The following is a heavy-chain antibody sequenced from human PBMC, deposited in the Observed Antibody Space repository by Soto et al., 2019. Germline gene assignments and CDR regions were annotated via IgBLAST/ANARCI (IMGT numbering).Heavy chain of an antibody. D-gene: IGHD3-10*01. Sequence: PGGSLRLSCAASGFTFSSYLMHWVRQAPGKGLVWVSRINSDGISTSYADSVKGRFTISRDNAKNTLYLQMNGLRAEDTAVYYCARVGSFRTYYYYGMDVWGQGTTVTV. J-gene: IGHJ6*02. CDR1: GFTFSSYL. V-gene: IGHV3-74*01. CDR3: ARVGSFRTYYYYGMDV. CDR2: INSDGIST.